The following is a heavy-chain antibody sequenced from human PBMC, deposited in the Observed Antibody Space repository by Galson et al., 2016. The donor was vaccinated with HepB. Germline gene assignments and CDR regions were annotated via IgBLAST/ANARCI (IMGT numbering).Heavy chain of an antibody. J-gene: IGHJ6*02. V-gene: IGHV4-39*02. CDR2: IFNSGRT. Sequence: SETLSLTCTVSGGSISCVSSFWGWIRQPPGKGLEWIGSIFNSGRTYYNPSLKSRVTIAVDMSKNLFSLMLTSVTASDTSIYYCTRDRGVWGQGTTVTISS. CDR1: GGSISCVSSF. CDR3: TRDRGV.